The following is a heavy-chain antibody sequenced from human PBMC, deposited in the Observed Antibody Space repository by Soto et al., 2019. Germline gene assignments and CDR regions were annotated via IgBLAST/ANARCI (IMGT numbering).Heavy chain of an antibody. CDR3: AAPPRY. CDR2: SYDSRST. V-gene: IGHV4-59*01. J-gene: IGHJ4*02. CDR1: GGSISSYY. Sequence: QVPLQESGPGLVKPSETLSLTCTVSGGSISSYYWSWIRQPPGKGLEWIGYSYDSRSTNCNPSLKSRVTISVDTSKNQFSLQLTSVTAADTAVYYCAAPPRYWGQGTLVTVSS. D-gene: IGHD6-6*01.